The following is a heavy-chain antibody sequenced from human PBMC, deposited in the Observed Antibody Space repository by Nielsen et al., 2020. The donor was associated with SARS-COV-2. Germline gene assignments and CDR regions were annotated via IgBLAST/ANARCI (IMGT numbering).Heavy chain of an antibody. Sequence: GESLKISCAASGFTVSRNYMSWVRQAPGKGLAWVSVIHEDGSSYYADSVEGRFTISRDNSKNYLYLQMNSLSVEDTAVYHCAKRRAVFMLTFGGEGAVDVWGQGTTVSVSS. CDR2: IHEDGSS. CDR3: AKRRAVFMLTFGGEGAVDV. CDR1: GFTVSRNY. V-gene: IGHV3-53*05. D-gene: IGHD3-16*01. J-gene: IGHJ6*02.